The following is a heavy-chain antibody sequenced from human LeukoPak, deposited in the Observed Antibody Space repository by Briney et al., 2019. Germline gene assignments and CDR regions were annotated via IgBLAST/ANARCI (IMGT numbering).Heavy chain of an antibody. J-gene: IGHJ3*02. CDR1: GFTFSSHS. D-gene: IGHD6-19*01. CDR3: ARDGGIAVAAAFDI. Sequence: GGSLRLSCVASGFTFSSHSMNWVRQAPGKGLEWVSSIRKSSASTYYADSVKGRFTISRDDAKNSLYLQMNSLRAEDTAVYYCARDGGIAVAAAFDIWGQGTMVTVSS. CDR2: IRKSSAST. V-gene: IGHV3-21*06.